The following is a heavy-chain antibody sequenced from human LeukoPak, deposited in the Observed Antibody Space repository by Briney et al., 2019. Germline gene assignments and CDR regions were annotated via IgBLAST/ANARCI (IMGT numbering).Heavy chain of an antibody. J-gene: IGHJ4*02. CDR2: ISHSGST. Sequence: SETLSLTCTVSGGSIGSYSWSWIRQPPGKGLEWIGYISHSGSTNYSPSLRSRVTISVDTSKNQFSLRLSSATAADTAVYYCARLRSSTWLLIDYWGQGTLVTVSS. CDR3: ARLRSSTWLLIDY. D-gene: IGHD6-13*01. CDR1: GGSIGSYS. V-gene: IGHV4-59*08.